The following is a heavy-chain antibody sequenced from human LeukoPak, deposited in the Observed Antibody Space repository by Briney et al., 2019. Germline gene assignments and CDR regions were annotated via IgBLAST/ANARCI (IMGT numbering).Heavy chain of an antibody. V-gene: IGHV1-46*01. CDR3: ARVGRDGYNSFDY. Sequence: ASVKVSCKASGYSFTNYYIHWVRQAPGQGLEWMGRINPSGGGTSYAQKFQGRVTMTRDMSTSTVYMELSSLRSEDTAVYYCARVGRDGYNSFDYWGQGTLVTVSS. D-gene: IGHD5-24*01. CDR1: GYSFTNYY. J-gene: IGHJ4*02. CDR2: INPSGGGT.